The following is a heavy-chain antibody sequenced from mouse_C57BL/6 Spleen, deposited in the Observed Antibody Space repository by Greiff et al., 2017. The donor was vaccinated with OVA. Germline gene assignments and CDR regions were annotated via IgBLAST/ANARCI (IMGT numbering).Heavy chain of an antibody. D-gene: IGHD2-4*01. V-gene: IGHV1-55*01. Sequence: VQLQQSGAELVKPGASVKMSCKASGYTFTSYWLTWVTQRPGHGLEWIGDIYPGSGSTNYNEKFKSKATLTVDTSSSTAYMQLSSLTSEDSAVYYCARSEYDYVFFDYWGQGTTLTVSS. CDR2: IYPGSGST. J-gene: IGHJ2*01. CDR3: ARSEYDYVFFDY. CDR1: GYTFTSYW.